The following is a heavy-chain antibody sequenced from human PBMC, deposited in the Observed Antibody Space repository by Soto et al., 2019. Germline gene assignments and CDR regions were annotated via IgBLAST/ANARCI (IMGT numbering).Heavy chain of an antibody. J-gene: IGHJ6*02. CDR3: ARGVRGVIIKRYGMDV. D-gene: IGHD3-10*01. CDR2: IDPSDSYT. Sequence: RACQQISLKGCGYKFSSFRITRERQMHRKSLEWMGRIDPSDSYTNYSPSFQGHVTISADKSISTAYLQWSSLKASDTAMYYCARGVRGVIIKRYGMDVWGQGTTVTVSS. V-gene: IGHV5-10-1*01. CDR1: GYKFSSFR.